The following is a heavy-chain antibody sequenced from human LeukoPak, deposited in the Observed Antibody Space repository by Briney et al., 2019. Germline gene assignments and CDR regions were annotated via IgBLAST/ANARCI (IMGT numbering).Heavy chain of an antibody. CDR3: ARGRGGDYVPSRFDY. CDR1: GFTFSSYA. V-gene: IGHV3-23*01. D-gene: IGHD4-17*01. J-gene: IGHJ4*02. Sequence: GGSLRLSCAASGFTFSSYAMSWVRQAPGKGLEWVSAISGSGGNTYYADSVEGRFTVSRDNSKNTLYLQMNSLRAEDTALYYCARGRGGDYVPSRFDYWGQGTLVTVSS. CDR2: ISGSGGNT.